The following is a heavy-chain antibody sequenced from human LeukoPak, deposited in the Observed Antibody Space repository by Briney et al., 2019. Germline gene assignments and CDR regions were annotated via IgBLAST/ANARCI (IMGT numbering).Heavy chain of an antibody. D-gene: IGHD3-22*01. CDR1: GFTFSDYY. CDR3: ARDSYGYYDSSGKYYFDY. CDR2: ISSSGSTI. J-gene: IGHJ4*02. Sequence: GGSLRLSCAASGFTFSDYYMSWLRQAPGKGLEWVSYISSSGSTIYYADSVKGRFTISRDNAKNSLYLQMNSLRAEDTAVYYCARDSYGYYDSSGKYYFDYWGQGTLVTVSS. V-gene: IGHV3-11*01.